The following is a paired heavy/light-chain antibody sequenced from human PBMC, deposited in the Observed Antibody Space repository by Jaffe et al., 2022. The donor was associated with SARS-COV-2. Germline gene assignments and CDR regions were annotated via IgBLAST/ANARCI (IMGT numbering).Light chain of an antibody. CDR2: SNN. V-gene: IGLV1-44*01. J-gene: IGLJ2*01. CDR1: SSNIGSNT. Sequence: QSVLTQPPSASGTPGQRVTISCSGSSSNIGSNTVNWYQQLPGTAPKLLIYSNNQRPSGVPDRFSGSKSGTSASLAISGLQSEDEADYYCAAWDDSLNGLCVVFGGGTKLTVL. CDR3: AAWDDSLNGLCVV.
Heavy chain of an antibody. Sequence: QVQLVESGGGVVQPGRSLRLSCAASGFTFSSYGMHWVRQAPGKGLEWVAVISYDGSNKYYADSVKGRFTISRDNSKNTLYLQMNSLRAEDTAVYYCAKDLAVGATPLPPGSYGMDVWGQGTTVTVSS. J-gene: IGHJ6*02. CDR3: AKDLAVGATPLPPGSYGMDV. D-gene: IGHD1-26*01. V-gene: IGHV3-30*18. CDR2: ISYDGSNK. CDR1: GFTFSSYG.